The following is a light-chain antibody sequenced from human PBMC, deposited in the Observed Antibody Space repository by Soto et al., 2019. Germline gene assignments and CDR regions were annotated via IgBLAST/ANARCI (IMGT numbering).Light chain of an antibody. CDR3: SSYAASSLE. CDR1: SSDIGDDNY. Sequence: QSALTQPASVSGSPGQSITISCTGTSSDIGDDNYVSWYQQYPGKAPRLVLYDVDNRPSGISDRFSGSKSGDTASLTISGLQAEDEANYYCSSYAASSLEFGGGTKLTVL. J-gene: IGLJ2*01. V-gene: IGLV2-14*01. CDR2: DVD.